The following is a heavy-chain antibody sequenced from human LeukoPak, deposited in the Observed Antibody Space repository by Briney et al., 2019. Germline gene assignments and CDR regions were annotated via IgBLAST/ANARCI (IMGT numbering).Heavy chain of an antibody. CDR2: IIPILGIA. CDR3: ASLWFGELLYKPDY. J-gene: IGHJ4*02. D-gene: IGHD3-10*01. Sequence: ASVKVSCKASGGTFSSYAVSWVRQAPGQGLEWMGRIIPILGIANYAQKFQGRVTITADKSTSTAYMELSSLRSEDTAVYYCASLWFGELLYKPDYWGQGTLVTVSS. V-gene: IGHV1-69*04. CDR1: GGTFSSYA.